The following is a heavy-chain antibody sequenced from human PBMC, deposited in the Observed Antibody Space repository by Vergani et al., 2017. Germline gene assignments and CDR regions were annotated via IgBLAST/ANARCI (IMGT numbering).Heavy chain of an antibody. CDR1: GGSISSGGYS. D-gene: IGHD3-22*01. J-gene: IGHJ5*02. CDR2: IYHSGST. Sequence: QLQLQVSGSGLVKPSQTLSLTCAVSGGSISSGGYSWSWIRQPPGKGLEWIGYIYHSGSTYYNPSLKSRVTISVDRSKNQFSLKLSSVTAADTAVYYCARDGYYYDSSGFPSLNWFDPWGQGTLVTVSS. CDR3: ARDGYYYDSSGFPSLNWFDP. V-gene: IGHV4-30-2*01.